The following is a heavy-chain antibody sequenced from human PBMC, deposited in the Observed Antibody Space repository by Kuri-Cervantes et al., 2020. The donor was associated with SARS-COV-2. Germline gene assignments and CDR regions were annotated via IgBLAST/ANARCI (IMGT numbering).Heavy chain of an antibody. D-gene: IGHD1-26*01. Sequence: GESLKISCKGSGYSFTSYWIGWVRQMPGKGLEWVGIIYPGDSGTRYSQSFQGQVTISADKSNSNAYLQWSSMKASDTAMYYCARNLGWELPSDYWGQGTLVTVSS. CDR3: ARNLGWELPSDY. CDR2: IYPGDSGT. J-gene: IGHJ4*02. CDR1: GYSFTSYW. V-gene: IGHV5-51*01.